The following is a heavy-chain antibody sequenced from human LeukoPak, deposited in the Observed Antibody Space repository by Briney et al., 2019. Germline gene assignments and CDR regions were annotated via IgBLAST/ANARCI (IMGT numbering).Heavy chain of an antibody. CDR1: GYTFTSYY. Sequence: ASVKVSCKASGYTFTSYYMHWVRQAPGQGLQWMGFINPSGGSTSYAQKLQGRVTMTRDMSTSTVYMELSSLRSEDTAVYYYARNVGSGFDYWGQGTLVTVSS. D-gene: IGHD2-15*01. J-gene: IGHJ4*02. CDR2: INPSGGST. CDR3: ARNVGSGFDY. V-gene: IGHV1-46*04.